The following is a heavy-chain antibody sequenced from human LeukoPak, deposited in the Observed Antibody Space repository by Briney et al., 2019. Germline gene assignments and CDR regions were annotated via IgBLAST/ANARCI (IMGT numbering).Heavy chain of an antibody. J-gene: IGHJ6*02. V-gene: IGHV3-48*01. CDR3: ARDDRVWGSTIYYYYYYGVDV. CDR1: GFTFSSYS. D-gene: IGHD3-16*01. Sequence: GGSLRLSCAASGFTFSSYSMNWVRQAPGKGLEWVSYISSSSSTIYYADSVEGRFTISRDNAKNSLYLKMNSLRAEDTAVYYCARDDRVWGSTIYYYYYYGVDVWGQGTTVTVSS. CDR2: ISSSSSTI.